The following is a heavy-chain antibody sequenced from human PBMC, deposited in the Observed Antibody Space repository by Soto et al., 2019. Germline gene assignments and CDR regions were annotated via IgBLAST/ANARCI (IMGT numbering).Heavy chain of an antibody. CDR3: AADQRTVLTGYPYGMDV. V-gene: IGHV1-58*02. D-gene: IGHD3-9*01. CDR1: GFTFTSSA. J-gene: IGHJ6*02. Sequence: ASVKVSCKASGFTFTSSAMQWVRQARGQRLKWIGWIAVGSGNTNYAQKFQERVTLTRDMSTSTAYMELSSLRSEDTAVYYCAADQRTVLTGYPYGMDVWGQGTTVTVSS. CDR2: IAVGSGNT.